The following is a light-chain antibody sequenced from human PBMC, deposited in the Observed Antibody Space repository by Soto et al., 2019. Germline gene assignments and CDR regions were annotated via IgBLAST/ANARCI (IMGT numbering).Light chain of an antibody. CDR2: QPS. Sequence: QLIQSPSTLSASVGDRVNITCRGTDSITTWLAWYQQKRGKAPTLLIYQPSVLQNGVPSRFSGTGSETEFTFTNASLQPDDDATHYGQKYQVFGQGTKGEI. V-gene: IGKV1-5*03. CDR3: QKYQV. J-gene: IGKJ2*01. CDR1: DSITTW.